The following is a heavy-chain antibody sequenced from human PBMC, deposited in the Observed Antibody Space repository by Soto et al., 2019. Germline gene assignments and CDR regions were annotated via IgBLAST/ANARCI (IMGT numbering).Heavy chain of an antibody. Sequence: QVQLVESGGGVVQPGRSLRLSCAASGFTFSSYGMHWVRQAPGKGLEWVAVISYDGSNKYYADSVKGRFTISRDNSKNTLHLQMNSLRAEDTAVYYCAKDWSVPRSDSSGWLKYGMDVWGQGTTVTVSS. D-gene: IGHD6-19*01. J-gene: IGHJ6*02. CDR2: ISYDGSNK. V-gene: IGHV3-30*18. CDR1: GFTFSSYG. CDR3: AKDWSVPRSDSSGWLKYGMDV.